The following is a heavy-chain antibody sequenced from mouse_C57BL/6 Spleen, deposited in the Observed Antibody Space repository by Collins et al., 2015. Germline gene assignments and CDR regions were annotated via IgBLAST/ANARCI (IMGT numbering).Heavy chain of an antibody. D-gene: IGHD3-3*01. J-gene: IGHJ3*01. CDR2: IDPSDSET. V-gene: IGHV1-69*02. Sequence: QVQLQQPGAELVKPGAPVKLSCKASGYTFTSYWMNWVKQRPGRGLEWIGRIDPSDSETHYNQKFKDKATLTVDKPSSTAYIQLSSLTSEDSAVYYCARYGGQRGFAYWGQGTLVTVSA. CDR1: GYTFTSYW. CDR3: ARYGGQRGFAY.